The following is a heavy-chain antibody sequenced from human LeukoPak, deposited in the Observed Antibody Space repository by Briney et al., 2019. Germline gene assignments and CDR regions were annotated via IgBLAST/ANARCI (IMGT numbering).Heavy chain of an antibody. CDR1: GFTFSSYW. CDR3: VSSPPGPDY. V-gene: IGHV3-74*01. Sequence: GGSLRLSCAASGFTFSSYWMHWVRQAPGKGLVWVSRINTDGSSTSYADSVKGRFTISRDNAKNTLYLQMNSLRAEDTAVYYCVSSPPGPDYWGQGTLVTVSS. CDR2: INTDGSST. J-gene: IGHJ4*02.